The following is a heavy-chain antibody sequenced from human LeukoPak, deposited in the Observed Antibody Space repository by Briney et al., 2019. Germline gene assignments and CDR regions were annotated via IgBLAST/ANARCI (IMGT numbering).Heavy chain of an antibody. CDR1: GGSISSSNW. CDR3: AGLEHPPPGAFDI. D-gene: IGHD5-24*01. J-gene: IGHJ3*02. Sequence: SETLSLTCAVSGGSISSSNWWSWVRQPPGKGLEWIGEIYHSGSTNYNPSLKSRVTISVDKSKNQFSLKLSSVTAADTAVYYCAGLEHPPPGAFDIWGQGTMVTVSS. V-gene: IGHV4-4*02. CDR2: IYHSGST.